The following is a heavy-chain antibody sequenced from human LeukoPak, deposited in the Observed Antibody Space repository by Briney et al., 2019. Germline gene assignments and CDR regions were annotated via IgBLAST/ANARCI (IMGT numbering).Heavy chain of an antibody. CDR2: IYYSGST. CDR1: GGSISSYY. Sequence: PSETLSLTCTVSGGSISSYYWSWIRQPPGKGLEWIGYIYYSGSTNYNPSLKSRVTISVDTSKNQFSLKLSSVTAADTAVYYCARADCGGNPFDYWGQGTLVTVSS. D-gene: IGHD4-23*01. V-gene: IGHV4-59*12. J-gene: IGHJ4*02. CDR3: ARADCGGNPFDY.